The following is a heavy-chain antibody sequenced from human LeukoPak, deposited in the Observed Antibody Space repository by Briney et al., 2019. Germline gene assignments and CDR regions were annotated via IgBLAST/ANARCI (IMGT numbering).Heavy chain of an antibody. J-gene: IGHJ6*03. CDR1: GFTFDDYA. D-gene: IGHD6-19*01. V-gene: IGHV3-9*01. Sequence: SGGSLRLSCAASGFTFDDYAMHWVRQAPGKGLEWVSGISWNSGSIGYADSVKGRFTISRDNAKNSLYLQMNSLRAEDTALYYCARAGWLAPYYYYYMDVWGKGTTVTVSS. CDR2: ISWNSGSI. CDR3: ARAGWLAPYYYYYMDV.